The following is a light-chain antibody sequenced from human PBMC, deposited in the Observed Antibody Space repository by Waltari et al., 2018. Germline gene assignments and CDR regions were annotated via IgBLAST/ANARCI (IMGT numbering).Light chain of an antibody. J-gene: IGKJ2*01. CDR3: QQSRQWPRRT. Sequence: EIVMTQSPATLSVSPGERATLSCRASQSVSSNLAWYQQKPGQAPRLLIYGASTRATGSPARFSGSGSGTEFTLTISSLESEDFALYYCQQSRQWPRRTVGQGTKLE. CDR2: GAS. V-gene: IGKV3-15*01. CDR1: QSVSSN.